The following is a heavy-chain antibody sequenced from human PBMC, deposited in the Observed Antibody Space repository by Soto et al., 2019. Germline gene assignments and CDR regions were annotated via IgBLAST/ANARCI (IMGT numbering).Heavy chain of an antibody. CDR2: VYYSGST. J-gene: IGHJ4*02. Sequence: QVQLQESAPGLVKPSQTLSLTCTVSGGSISSDSFYWNWIRQHPGKGLEWIGYVYYSGSTYYNPSLKRPVTRSVDTSKNQSSLNRRSVTSADTAVYSWASAEVKRGRSYSGSTSCVYYFDSWGQGTRVSVSS. V-gene: IGHV4-31*01. CDR3: ASAEVKRGRSYSGSTSCVYYFDS. D-gene: IGHD2-2*01. CDR1: GGSISSDSFY.